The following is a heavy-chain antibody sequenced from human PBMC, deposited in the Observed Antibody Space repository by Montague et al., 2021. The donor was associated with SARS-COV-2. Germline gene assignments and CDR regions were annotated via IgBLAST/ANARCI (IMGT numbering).Heavy chain of an antibody. CDR2: IHHSGST. CDR1: GGSINSFY. CDR3: ATQAGGLTSGSLDC. V-gene: IGHV4-59*08. Sequence: SETLSLTCTVSGGSINSFYWSWVRQYPGKRMEWIGYIHHSGSTKYNPSPQSRVTMSLDTSRNQLSLKLSSVTAADTAIYYCATQAGGLTSGSLDCWGQGTLVTVSS. J-gene: IGHJ4*02. D-gene: IGHD6-13*01.